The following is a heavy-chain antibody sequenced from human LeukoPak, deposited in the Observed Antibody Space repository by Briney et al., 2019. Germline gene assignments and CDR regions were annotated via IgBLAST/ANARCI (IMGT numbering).Heavy chain of an antibody. CDR3: XKXXXGGWPYFDH. V-gene: IGHV3-9*01. J-gene: IGHJ4*02. Sequence: PGGSLRLSCEASGFTFNDFTMHWVRQAPGKGLEWVSGITWNSGDRDYADSVKGRFTISRDNAKNSLFLQMNSLRPEDTAFYYCXKXXXGGWPYFDHWGQGIVVTVSS. D-gene: IGHD6-19*01. CDR2: ITWNSGDR. CDR1: GFTFNDFT.